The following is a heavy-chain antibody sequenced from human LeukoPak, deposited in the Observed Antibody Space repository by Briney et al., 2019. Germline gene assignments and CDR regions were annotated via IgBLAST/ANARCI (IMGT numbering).Heavy chain of an antibody. CDR3: ARDQCDSSGTLFDY. Sequence: VASVKVSCKASGYTFTNYGISWVRQAPGQGLEWMGWISAYNGNTNYAQKLQGRVTMTTDTSTSTGYMELRSLRSDDTAVYYCARDQCDSSGTLFDYWGQGTLVTVSS. D-gene: IGHD3-22*01. J-gene: IGHJ4*02. V-gene: IGHV1-18*01. CDR1: GYTFTNYG. CDR2: ISAYNGNT.